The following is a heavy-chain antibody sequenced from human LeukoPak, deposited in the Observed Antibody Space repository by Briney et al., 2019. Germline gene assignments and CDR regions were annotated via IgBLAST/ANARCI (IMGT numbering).Heavy chain of an antibody. Sequence: KSSETLSLTCTVSGGSISSGGYYWSWIRQHPGKGLEWIGYIYYIGSTYYNPSLKSRVTTSVDTSKNQFSLKLSSVTAADTAVYYCARASIAAAGTGLFDYWGQRTLVTVSS. V-gene: IGHV4-31*03. CDR2: IYYIGST. D-gene: IGHD6-13*01. CDR3: ARASIAAAGTGLFDY. J-gene: IGHJ4*02. CDR1: GGSISSGGYY.